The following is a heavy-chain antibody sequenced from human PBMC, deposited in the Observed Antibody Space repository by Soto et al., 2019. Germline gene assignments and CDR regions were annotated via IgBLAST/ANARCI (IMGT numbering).Heavy chain of an antibody. J-gene: IGHJ6*02. V-gene: IGHV4-30-2*01. CDR1: GGSISSCGYS. D-gene: IGHD2-8*01. CDR2: IYHSGST. CDR3: AREVYVQFGRRRGDYGMHV. Sequence: QLQLQESGSGLVKPSQTLSLTCAVSGGSISSCGYSWSWIRQPPGKGLVWIGYIYHSGSTYYNLSLKSRVPIPVDRSKNQFHLKLSAVTAADTAVYYCAREVYVQFGRRRGDYGMHVWGQGTTVTVSS.